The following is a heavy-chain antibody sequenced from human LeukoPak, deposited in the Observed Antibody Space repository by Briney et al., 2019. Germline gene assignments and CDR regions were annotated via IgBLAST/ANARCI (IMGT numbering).Heavy chain of an antibody. CDR2: VYHSGST. CDR3: ARAHGSPSVRLFDS. V-gene: IGHV4-30-4*01. Sequence: PSETLSLTCTVSGVSISSGDYYWRWIRQPPGKVLEWIGYVYHSGSTYYSPPPRNRVTLSVDTSKNQFSLKLSSVTAADTAVYYCARAHGSPSVRLFDSWGQGTLVTVSS. CDR1: GVSISSGDYY. D-gene: IGHD3-10*01. J-gene: IGHJ4*02.